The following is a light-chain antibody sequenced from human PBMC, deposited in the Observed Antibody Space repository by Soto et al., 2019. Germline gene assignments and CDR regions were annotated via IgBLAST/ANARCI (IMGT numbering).Light chain of an antibody. CDR3: CSYAGSYTWV. CDR1: SSDIGGHNY. CDR2: DVT. V-gene: IGLV2-11*01. J-gene: IGLJ3*02. Sequence: QAALTQPRSVSGSPGQSVTISCTGTSSDIGGHNYVSWYQQHPAKAPKLIIYDVTERPSRVPDRFSGSKSGNTASLTISGLQADDEADYYCCSYAGSYTWVFGGGTKLTVL.